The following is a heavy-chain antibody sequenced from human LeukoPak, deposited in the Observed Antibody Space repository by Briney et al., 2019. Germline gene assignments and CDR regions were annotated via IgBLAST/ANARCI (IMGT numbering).Heavy chain of an antibody. CDR1: GFTFSSYA. D-gene: IGHD1-14*01. CDR3: VRGDNRDY. V-gene: IGHV3-21*01. CDR2: IGYTSTDK. J-gene: IGHJ4*02. Sequence: GRSLRLSCAASGFTFSSYAMHWVRQAPGKGLEWVSSIGYTSTDKYYVASVKGRFTISRDNAENSLYLQMNSLRAEDSAVYYCVRGDNRDYWGQGTLVTVSS.